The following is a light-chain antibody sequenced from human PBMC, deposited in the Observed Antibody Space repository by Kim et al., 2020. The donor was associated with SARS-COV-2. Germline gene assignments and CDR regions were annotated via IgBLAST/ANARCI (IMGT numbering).Light chain of an antibody. CDR1: QDITNS. CDR3: QQYRTWPL. V-gene: IGKV3-15*01. CDR2: GAT. Sequence: EIVMTQSPRTLSVSPGDRATLSCRASQDITNSLAWYQQKPGQAPRLLIYGATTRATGVPVRFSGRQSGTEFTLTISSLQSEDFAVYYCQQYRTWPLFGPGTKLEIK. J-gene: IGKJ2*01.